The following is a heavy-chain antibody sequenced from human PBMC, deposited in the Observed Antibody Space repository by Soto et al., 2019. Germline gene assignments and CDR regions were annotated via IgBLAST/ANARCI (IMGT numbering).Heavy chain of an antibody. V-gene: IGHV3-23*01. CDR1: GFTFSSYA. CDR3: ATGYCSGGSCYSCFDY. J-gene: IGHJ4*02. D-gene: IGHD2-15*01. Sequence: EVQLLESGGGLVQPGGSLRLSCAASGFTFSSYAMSWVRQAPGKGLEWVSAISGSGGSTYYADSVKGRFTISRENSKNTLYLQMNSLRAEDTAVYYCATGYCSGGSCYSCFDYWGQGTLVTVSS. CDR2: ISGSGGST.